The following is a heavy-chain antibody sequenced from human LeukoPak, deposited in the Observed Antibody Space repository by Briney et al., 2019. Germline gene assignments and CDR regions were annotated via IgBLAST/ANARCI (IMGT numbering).Heavy chain of an antibody. CDR1: GYSISSGYC. D-gene: IGHD2-15*01. Sequence: SETLSLTCAVSGYSISSGYCWGWIRQPPGQGLEWIGSIYHSGSTYYNPSLKSRVTISVDTSKNQFSLKLSSVTAADTAVYYCASLYCSGGSCYALYFDYWGQGTLVTVSS. CDR3: ASLYCSGGSCYALYFDY. J-gene: IGHJ4*02. V-gene: IGHV4-38-2*01. CDR2: IYHSGST.